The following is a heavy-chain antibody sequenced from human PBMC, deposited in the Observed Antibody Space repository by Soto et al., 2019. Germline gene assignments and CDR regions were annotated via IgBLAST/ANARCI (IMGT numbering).Heavy chain of an antibody. V-gene: IGHV3-66*01. CDR1: GFTVSSNY. CDR2: IYSGGST. Sequence: GGSLRLSCAASGFTVSSNYMSWVRQAPGKGLEWVSVIYSGGSTYYADSVKGRFTISRDNSKNTLYLQMNSLRAEDTAVYYCARARYSSSWFENYYFDYWGQGTLVTVSS. D-gene: IGHD6-13*01. J-gene: IGHJ4*02. CDR3: ARARYSSSWFENYYFDY.